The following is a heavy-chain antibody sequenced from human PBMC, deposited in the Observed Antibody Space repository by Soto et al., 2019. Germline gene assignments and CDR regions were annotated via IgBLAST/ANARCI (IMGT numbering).Heavy chain of an antibody. Sequence: EVQLLESGGGLVQPGGSLRLSCAASGFTFSSYAMSWVRQAPGKGLEWVSAISGSGGSTYYADSVKGRFTISRDNSKNTLYLQMNSLRAEDTAVYYCAAAPCYPLDFDYWGQGTLVTVSS. V-gene: IGHV3-23*01. D-gene: IGHD2-15*01. J-gene: IGHJ4*02. CDR3: AAAPCYPLDFDY. CDR2: ISGSGGST. CDR1: GFTFSSYA.